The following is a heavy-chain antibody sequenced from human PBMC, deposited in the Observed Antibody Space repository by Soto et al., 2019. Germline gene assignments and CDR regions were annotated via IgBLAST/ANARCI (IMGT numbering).Heavy chain of an antibody. CDR1: GVGFRNYS. V-gene: IGHV1-69*13. J-gene: IGHJ4*02. D-gene: IGHD3-3*01. CDR2: IIPIFDTA. CDR3: ASDEAVGGGYYFDF. Sequence: GASVKVTCKASGVGFRNYSFSWPQQANGQGLEWMGAIIPIFDTANYPLKFQGRVTITADESTSTAYMELSSLRSEDTAVYYCASDEAVGGGYYFDFWGQGTPVTVSS.